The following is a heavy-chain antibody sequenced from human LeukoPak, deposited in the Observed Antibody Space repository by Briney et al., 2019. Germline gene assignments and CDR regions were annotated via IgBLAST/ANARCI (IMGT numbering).Heavy chain of an antibody. CDR1: GGSISSYY. CDR2: IYYSGST. V-gene: IGHV4-59*01. CDR3: ARSYDFWSGYDFDY. J-gene: IGHJ4*02. Sequence: SETLSLTCTVSGGSISSYYWSWIRQPPGKGLEWIGYIYYSGSTNYNPFLKSRVTISVDTSKNQFSLKLSSVTAADTAVYYCARSYDFWSGYDFDYWGQGTLVTVSS. D-gene: IGHD3-3*01.